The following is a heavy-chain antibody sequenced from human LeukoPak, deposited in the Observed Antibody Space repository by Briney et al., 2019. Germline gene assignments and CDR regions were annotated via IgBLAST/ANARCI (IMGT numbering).Heavy chain of an antibody. J-gene: IGHJ4*02. CDR2: ISYDGSNK. CDR3: TREIGYDGISWGSDY. D-gene: IGHD4-23*01. V-gene: IGHV3-30*03. CDR1: GFTFSSYG. Sequence: GGSLRLSCAASGFTFSSYGMHWVRQAPGKGLEWVAVISYDGSNKYYADSVKGRFTISRDNAKNTVYLQMNSLRAEDTAMYYCTREIGYDGISWGSDYWGQGTLVTVSS.